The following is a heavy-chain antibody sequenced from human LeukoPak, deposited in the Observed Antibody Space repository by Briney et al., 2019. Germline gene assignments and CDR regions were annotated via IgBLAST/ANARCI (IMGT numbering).Heavy chain of an antibody. CDR3: ARDRGPESPGVLVAFDI. CDR2: IYTTGTA. V-gene: IGHV4-4*07. Sequence: SETLSLTCTVSGDFISGSYWSWIRQPAGKGLEWIGRIYTTGTANYNPSLTSRVTMSVDTSKNQFSLKLNSVTAADTAVYYCARDRGPESPGVLVAFDIWGQGTMVTVSP. D-gene: IGHD4/OR15-4a*01. J-gene: IGHJ3*02. CDR1: GDFISGSY.